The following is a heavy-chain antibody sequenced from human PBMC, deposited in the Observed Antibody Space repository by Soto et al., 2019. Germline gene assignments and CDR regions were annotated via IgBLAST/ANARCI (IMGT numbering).Heavy chain of an antibody. CDR3: ARDQVVVPAAMPDWFDP. CDR1: GYTFTSYA. CDR2: INAGNGNT. D-gene: IGHD2-2*01. Sequence: QVQLVQSGAEVKKPGASVKVSCKASGYTFTSYAMHWVRQAPGQRLEWMGWINAGNGNTKYSQKFQGRVTITRDTSASTAYMELSSLRSEDTAVYYCARDQVVVPAAMPDWFDPWGQGTLVTVSS. J-gene: IGHJ5*02. V-gene: IGHV1-3*01.